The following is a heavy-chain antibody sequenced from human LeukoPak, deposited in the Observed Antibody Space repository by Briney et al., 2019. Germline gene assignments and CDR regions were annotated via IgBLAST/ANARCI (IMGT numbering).Heavy chain of an antibody. CDR1: GFSFSSYS. V-gene: IGHV3-21*01. D-gene: IGHD6-6*01. Sequence: GGSLTLSCAASGFSFSSYSMNWARHAPGKGLEWVSSIGSTSYYIHYADSVKGRLTISRDNAKNSLYLEMNSLRAEDTAVYYCSSSSRGYWGQGTLVTVSS. J-gene: IGHJ4*02. CDR2: IGSTSYYI. CDR3: SSSSRGY.